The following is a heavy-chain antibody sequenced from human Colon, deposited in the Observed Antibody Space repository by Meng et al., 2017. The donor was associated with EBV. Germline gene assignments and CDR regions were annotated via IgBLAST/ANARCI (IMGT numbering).Heavy chain of an antibody. J-gene: IGHJ4*02. V-gene: IGHV4-34*01. CDR2: VNSSGST. CDR3: ARVGGLDGYRLGGDY. D-gene: IGHD5-24*01. Sequence: QVQVQQWGAGLLKPLXXLSLTXGVYGASFSGYYWSWSRQPPGKGLEWIGEVNSSGSTNYSPSLKSRVTISVDTSKNQFSLRLNSVTAADTAVYYCARVGGLDGYRLGGDYWGQGALVTVSS. CDR1: GASFSGYY.